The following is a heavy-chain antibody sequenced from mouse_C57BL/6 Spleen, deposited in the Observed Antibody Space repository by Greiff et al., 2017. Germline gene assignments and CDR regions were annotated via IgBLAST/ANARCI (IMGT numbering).Heavy chain of an antibody. CDR3: ARHDYGSGYAMDY. CDR1: GYTFTSYG. Sequence: VKLMESGAELARPGASVKLSCKASGYTFTSYGISWVKQRTGQGLEWIGEIYPRSGNTYYNEKFKGKATLTADKSSSTAYMELRSLTSEDSAVYFCARHDYGSGYAMDYWGQGTSVTVSS. CDR2: IYPRSGNT. J-gene: IGHJ4*01. D-gene: IGHD1-1*01. V-gene: IGHV1-81*01.